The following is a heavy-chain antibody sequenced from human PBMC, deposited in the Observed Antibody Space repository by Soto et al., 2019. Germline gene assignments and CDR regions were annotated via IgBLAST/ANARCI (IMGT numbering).Heavy chain of an antibody. CDR2: INWSGSYT. Sequence: GGSLRLSCAASGFTLSEFYMSWIRQAPGKGLEWISHINWSGSYTNYAESVRGRFTISRDNAKNSVYLQMNSPGVEDTAFYFCARDISGPASGYDWFDSWGQGTLVTVSS. D-gene: IGHD5-18*01. J-gene: IGHJ5*01. CDR1: GFTLSEFY. V-gene: IGHV3-11*06. CDR3: ARDISGPASGYDWFDS.